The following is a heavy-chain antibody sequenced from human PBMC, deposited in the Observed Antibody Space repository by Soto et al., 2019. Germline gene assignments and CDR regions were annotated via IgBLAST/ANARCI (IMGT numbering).Heavy chain of an antibody. Sequence: GGSLRLSCSASGFIFSDYAMHWVRQPPGKGLERVATVSSDGERKYYAMSVKGRFAISKDNSMSTLLLQMDTLGPDDTAIYYCAKVERSGRGPPYSCHIWGQGTMDIVSS. V-gene: IGHV3-30*18. CDR2: VSSDGERK. J-gene: IGHJ3*02. CDR1: GFIFSDYA. D-gene: IGHD2-21*01. CDR3: AKVERSGRGPPYSCHI.